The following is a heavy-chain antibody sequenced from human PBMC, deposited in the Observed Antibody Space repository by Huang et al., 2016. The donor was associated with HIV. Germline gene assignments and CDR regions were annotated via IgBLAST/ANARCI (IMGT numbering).Heavy chain of an antibody. Sequence: QVQLVESGGGVVQPGRSLRLSCAASRFTFSNYAMNWVRQAPGKGVEGLAVITYDGSKESCADSVKGRFTISRDNSKNTLYLQRNSLRAEDTAVYYCARDLWLRDLYYYYYMDVWGKGTTVTVSS. CDR2: ITYDGSKE. J-gene: IGHJ6*03. CDR3: ARDLWLRDLYYYYYMDV. D-gene: IGHD5-12*01. CDR1: RFTFSNYA. V-gene: IGHV3-30-3*01.